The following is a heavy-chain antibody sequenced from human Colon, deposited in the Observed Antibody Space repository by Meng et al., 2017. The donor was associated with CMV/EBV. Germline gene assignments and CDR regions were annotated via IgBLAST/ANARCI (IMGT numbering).Heavy chain of an antibody. V-gene: IGHV4-34*01. J-gene: IGHJ4*02. Sequence: CDVYSESLSGSYCSWLRQPPGRGPEWIGEINHSESTNYNPSLKSRVTMSVDSFRNQCSLKLNSVTAADTAVYFCARRVGSGKYYFDYWSQGSLVTVSS. D-gene: IGHD3-16*01. CDR3: ARRVGSGKYYFDY. CDR1: SESLSGSY. CDR2: INHSEST.